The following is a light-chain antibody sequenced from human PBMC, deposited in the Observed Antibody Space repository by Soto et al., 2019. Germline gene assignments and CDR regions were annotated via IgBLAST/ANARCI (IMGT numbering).Light chain of an antibody. J-gene: IGKJ1*01. Sequence: DSLLPPSPCTQSLYPGARATLSCRVSQSVTSTYLAWYQQKPGQAPRLLIYGASSRATGIPDRFSGSGSGTDFTLTISRLEPEDFAVYYCQQFGSSPWTFGQGTKVDIK. CDR3: QQFGSSPWT. CDR2: GAS. CDR1: QSVTSTY. V-gene: IGKV3-20*01.